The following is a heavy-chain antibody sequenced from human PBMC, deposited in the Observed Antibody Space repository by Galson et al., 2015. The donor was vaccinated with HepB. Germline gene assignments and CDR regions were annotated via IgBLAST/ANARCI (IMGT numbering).Heavy chain of an antibody. CDR1: GFTVSSNY. D-gene: IGHD4-11*01. CDR2: IYSGGSI. V-gene: IGHV3-53*01. Sequence: SLRLSCAASGFTVSSNYMSWVRQAPGKGLEWVSVIYSGGSIFYADSVKGRFTISRDNAKNTVYLQMNSLRAEDTAVYYCARDRWTTVTRYMDVWGKGTTVTVSS. CDR3: ARDRWTTVTRYMDV. J-gene: IGHJ6*03.